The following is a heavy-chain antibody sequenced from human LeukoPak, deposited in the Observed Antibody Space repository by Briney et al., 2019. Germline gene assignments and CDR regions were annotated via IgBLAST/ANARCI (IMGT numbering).Heavy chain of an antibody. J-gene: IGHJ3*02. D-gene: IGHD6-13*01. CDR3: ARIASSSWQRLIGAFDI. V-gene: IGHV3-7*01. Sequence: GGSLRLSCAASGFTFSSYKMNWVRLAPGKGLEWVANIKQDGSEKYYVDSVKGRFTISRDNAKNSLYLQMNSLRAEDTAVYYCARIASSSWQRLIGAFDIWGQGTMVTVSS. CDR2: IKQDGSEK. CDR1: GFTFSSYK.